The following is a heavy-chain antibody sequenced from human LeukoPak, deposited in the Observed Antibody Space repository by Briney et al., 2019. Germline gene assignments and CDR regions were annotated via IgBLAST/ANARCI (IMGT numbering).Heavy chain of an antibody. J-gene: IGHJ4*02. CDR1: GFTFSSYW. CDR3: ARDGSLPDY. CDR2: INSDGTT. V-gene: IGHV3-74*01. Sequence: SGGSLRLSCAASGFTFSSYWMHWVRHVPGKGLVWVSRINSDGTTSYADSVKGRFTISRNNAKNTLYLQMNNLRVEDTAVYYCARDGSLPDYWGQGTLVTVSS.